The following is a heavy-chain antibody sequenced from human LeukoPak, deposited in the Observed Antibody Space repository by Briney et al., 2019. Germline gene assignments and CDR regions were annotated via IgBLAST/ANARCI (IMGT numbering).Heavy chain of an antibody. CDR2: INTNTGNP. D-gene: IGHD5-12*01. CDR1: GYSFTSYA. V-gene: IGHV7-4-1*02. J-gene: IGHJ6*02. CDR3: ARSRMVATRPVIFYYYGMDV. Sequence: ASVKVSFKASGYSFTSYAMNWVRQAPGQGLEWMGWINTNTGNPTYAQDFTGRFVFSLDTSVSTAYLQISSLKADDTAVYYCARSRMVATRPVIFYYYGMDVWGHGTTVTVSS.